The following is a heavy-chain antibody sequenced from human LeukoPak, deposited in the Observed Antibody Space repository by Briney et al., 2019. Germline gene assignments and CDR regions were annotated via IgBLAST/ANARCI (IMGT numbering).Heavy chain of an antibody. CDR3: TRDRCTNGVCYTHYYYYMDV. J-gene: IGHJ6*03. D-gene: IGHD2-8*01. CDR1: GFTFGDYA. V-gene: IGHV3-49*03. CDR2: IRSKAYGGTT. Sequence: QSGGSLRPSCTASGFTFGDYAMSWFRQAPGKGLEWVGFIRSKAYGGTTEYAASVKGRFTISRDDSKSIAYLQMNSLKTEDTAVYYCTRDRCTNGVCYTHYYYYMDVWGKGTTVTVSS.